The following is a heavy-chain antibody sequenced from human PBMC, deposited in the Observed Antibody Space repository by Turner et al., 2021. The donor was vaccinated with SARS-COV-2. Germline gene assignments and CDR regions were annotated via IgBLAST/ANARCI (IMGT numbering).Heavy chain of an antibody. D-gene: IGHD3-22*01. V-gene: IGHV3-73*01. CDR3: TTPPVAGLVVIDDDYYYGMDV. Sequence: EVQLVESGGGLVQPGGSLKLSCAASVFTFSGSAMHWVRQASGKGLEWVGRIRSKANSYATAYAASVKGRFTISRDDSKNTAYLQMNSLKTEDTAVYYCTTPPVAGLVVIDDDYYYGMDVWGQGTTVTVSS. CDR1: VFTFSGSA. J-gene: IGHJ6*02. CDR2: IRSKANSYAT.